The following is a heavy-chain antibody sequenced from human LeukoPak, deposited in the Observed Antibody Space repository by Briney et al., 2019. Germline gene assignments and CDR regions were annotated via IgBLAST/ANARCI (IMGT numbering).Heavy chain of an antibody. CDR3: ARDATVTTNGMDV. D-gene: IGHD4-17*01. Sequence: GGSLRLSCAASGFTFSSYEMNWVRQAPGKGLEWVSYISSSGSSIYYADSVKGRFTISRDNAKNSLYPQMNSLRAEDTAVYYCARDATVTTNGMDVWGQGTTVTVSS. CDR2: ISSSGSSI. V-gene: IGHV3-48*03. CDR1: GFTFSSYE. J-gene: IGHJ6*02.